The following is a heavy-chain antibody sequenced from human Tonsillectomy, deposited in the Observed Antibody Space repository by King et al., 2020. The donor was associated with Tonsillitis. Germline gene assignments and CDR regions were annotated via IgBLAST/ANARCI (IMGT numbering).Heavy chain of an antibody. J-gene: IGHJ4*02. D-gene: IGHD1-26*01. V-gene: IGHV3-30*18. CDR1: GFTFSSYG. CDR3: AKDRSGSYFVFDY. Sequence: VQLVESGGGVVQPGRSLRLSCAASGFTFSSYGMHWVRQAPGKGLEWVAVISYDGSNKYYADSVKGRFTISRDNSKNTLYLQMNSLRAEDTAVYYCAKDRSGSYFVFDYWGQGTLVTVSS. CDR2: ISYDGSNK.